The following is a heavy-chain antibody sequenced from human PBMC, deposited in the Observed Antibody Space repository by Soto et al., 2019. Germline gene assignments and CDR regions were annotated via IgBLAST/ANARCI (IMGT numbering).Heavy chain of an antibody. CDR3: AKDLVLRYFDWLPQYFDY. CDR2: ISGSGGST. Sequence: EVQLLESGGGLVQPGGSLRLSCAASRFTFSTYAMRWVRQAPGKGLEWVSAISGSGGSTYYADSVKGRFTISRDNSKNTLYLQMNSLRAEDTAVYYCAKDLVLRYFDWLPQYFDYWGQGTLVTVSS. CDR1: RFTFSTYA. D-gene: IGHD3-9*01. V-gene: IGHV3-23*01. J-gene: IGHJ4*02.